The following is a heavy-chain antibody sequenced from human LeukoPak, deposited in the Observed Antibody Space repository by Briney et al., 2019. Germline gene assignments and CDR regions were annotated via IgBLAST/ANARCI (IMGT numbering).Heavy chain of an antibody. CDR1: GGSFSGYY. Sequence: SETLPLTCAVYGGSFSGYYWSWIRQPPGKGLEWIGEINHSGSTNYNPSLKSRVTISVDTSKNQFSLKLSSVTAADTAVYYCARGQYYDYVWGSYRSYWFDPWGQGTLVTVSS. CDR3: ARGQYYDYVWGSYRSYWFDP. J-gene: IGHJ5*02. D-gene: IGHD3-16*02. V-gene: IGHV4-34*01. CDR2: INHSGST.